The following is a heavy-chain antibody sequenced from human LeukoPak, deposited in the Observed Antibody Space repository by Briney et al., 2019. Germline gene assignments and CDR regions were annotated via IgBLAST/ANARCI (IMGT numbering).Heavy chain of an antibody. Sequence: SETLSLTCSVSGGSISSYYWSWIRQPPGKGLEWIGYIYHRGSTNYNPSLKSRVTISVDTSKSQFSLKLSSVTAADTAVYYCARESSSGWYYFDYWGQGTLVTVSS. CDR1: GGSISSYY. CDR3: ARESSSGWYYFDY. J-gene: IGHJ4*02. V-gene: IGHV4-59*01. CDR2: IYHRGST. D-gene: IGHD6-19*01.